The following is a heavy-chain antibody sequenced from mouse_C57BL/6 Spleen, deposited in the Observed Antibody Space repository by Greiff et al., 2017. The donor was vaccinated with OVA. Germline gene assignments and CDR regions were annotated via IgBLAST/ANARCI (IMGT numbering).Heavy chain of an antibody. CDR3: ARSGAYYSNYGGFAY. Sequence: EVQLQQSGPELVKPGASVKISCKASGYTFTDYYMNWVKQSPGKSLEWIGDINPNNGGTSYNQKFKGKATLTVDKSSSTAYMELRSLTSEDSAVYYCARSGAYYSNYGGFAYWGQGTLVTVSA. CDR1: GYTFTDYY. CDR2: INPNNGGT. D-gene: IGHD2-5*01. J-gene: IGHJ3*01. V-gene: IGHV1-26*01.